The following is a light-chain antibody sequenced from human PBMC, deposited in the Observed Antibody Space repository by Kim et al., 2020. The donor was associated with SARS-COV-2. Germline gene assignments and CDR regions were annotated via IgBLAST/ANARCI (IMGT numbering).Light chain of an antibody. V-gene: IGKV1-5*03. J-gene: IGKJ2*01. CDR3: QQYNSYLYT. CDR2: KAS. CDR1: QSISSW. Sequence: DIQMTQSPSTLSASVGDRVTITCRASQSISSWLAWYQQKPGKAPKLLIYKASSLESGVPSRFSGSGSGTEFTLTISSLQPDDFATYYCQQYNSYLYTFGQGNKLEI.